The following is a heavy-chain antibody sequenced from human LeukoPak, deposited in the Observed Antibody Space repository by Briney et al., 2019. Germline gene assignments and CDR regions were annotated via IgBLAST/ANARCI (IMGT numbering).Heavy chain of an antibody. J-gene: IGHJ6*03. CDR1: GDSVSSNSAA. V-gene: IGHV6-1*01. CDR3: ARVVGDSSGWYQYYYYYMDV. CDR2: TYYRSKWYN. Sequence: SQTLSLTCAISGDSVSSNSAAWNWIRQSPSRGLEWLGRTYYRSKWYNDYAVSVKSRITINPDTSKNQISLQLNSVTPEDTAVYYCARVVGDSSGWYQYYYYYMDVWGKGTTVTVSS. D-gene: IGHD6-19*01.